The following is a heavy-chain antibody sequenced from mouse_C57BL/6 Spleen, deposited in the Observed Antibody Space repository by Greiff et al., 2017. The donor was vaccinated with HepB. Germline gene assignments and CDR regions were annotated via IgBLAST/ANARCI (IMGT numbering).Heavy chain of an antibody. D-gene: IGHD3-3*01. CDR2: IYWDDDK. CDR1: GFSLSTSGMG. CDR3: ARGEGLSRGYYYAMDY. V-gene: IGHV8-12*01. Sequence: QVTLKVSGPGILQSSQTLSLTCSFSGFSLSTSGMGVSWIRQPSGKGLEWLAHIYWDDDKRYNPSLKSRLTISKDTSRNQVFLKITSVDTADTATYYCARGEGLSRGYYYAMDYWGQGTSVTVSS. J-gene: IGHJ4*01.